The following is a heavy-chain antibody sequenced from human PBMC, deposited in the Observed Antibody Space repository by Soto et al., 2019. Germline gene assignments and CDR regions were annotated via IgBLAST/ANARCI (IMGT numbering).Heavy chain of an antibody. CDR3: ARSAARPSYYFDY. CDR2: IIPIFGTA. V-gene: IGHV1-69*13. D-gene: IGHD6-6*01. J-gene: IGHJ4*02. Sequence: SVKVSCKASGGTFSSYAISWVPQAPGQELEWMGGIIPIFGTANYAQKLQGRVTITEDESTNTAYMELLRPRSEDTAVYYCARSAARPSYYFDYWGQGTLVTVSS. CDR1: GGTFSSYA.